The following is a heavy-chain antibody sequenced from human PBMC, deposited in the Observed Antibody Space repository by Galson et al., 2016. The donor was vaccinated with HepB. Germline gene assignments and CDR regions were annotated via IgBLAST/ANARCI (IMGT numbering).Heavy chain of an antibody. J-gene: IGHJ4*02. V-gene: IGHV2-70*01. CDR2: IDWEDDK. Sequence: LVKPTQTLTLTCTFSGFSLSTSGMCVSWIRQPPGKALEWLAFIDWEDDKYYNISLRTRLTISKDTSKNQVVLTMTDMAPGDTARYYCARINRHGYNNYYFDYWGQGTLVSVAS. CDR3: ARINRHGYNNYYFDY. D-gene: IGHD5-24*01. CDR1: GFSLSTSGMC.